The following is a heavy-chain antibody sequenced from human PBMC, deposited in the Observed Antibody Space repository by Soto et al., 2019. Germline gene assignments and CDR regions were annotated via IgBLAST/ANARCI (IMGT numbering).Heavy chain of an antibody. CDR2: INHSGST. CDR1: GGSFSGYY. V-gene: IGHV4-34*01. CDR3: ARDSGLRYFDWLSSAALDY. J-gene: IGHJ4*02. Sequence: SETLSLTCAVYGGSFSGYYWSWIRQPPGKGLEWIGEINHSGSTNYNPSLKSRVTISVDTSKNQFSLKLSSVTAADTAVYYCARDSGLRYFDWLSSAALDYWGQGTLVTVSS. D-gene: IGHD3-9*01.